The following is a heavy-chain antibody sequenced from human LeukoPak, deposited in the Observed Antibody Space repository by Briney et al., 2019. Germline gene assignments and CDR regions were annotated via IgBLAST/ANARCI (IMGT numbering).Heavy chain of an antibody. J-gene: IGHJ4*02. CDR1: GFTFSSYS. D-gene: IGHD2-15*01. CDR3: ARSCSGGSCYSGVDY. V-gene: IGHV3-21*01. CDR2: ISSSSSYI. Sequence: GGSLRLSCAASGFTFSSYSMNWVRQAPGKGLEWVSSISSSSSYIYYADSVKGRFTISRDNAKNSLYLQMNSLRAEDTAVYYCARSCSGGSCYSGVDYWGQGTLVTVSS.